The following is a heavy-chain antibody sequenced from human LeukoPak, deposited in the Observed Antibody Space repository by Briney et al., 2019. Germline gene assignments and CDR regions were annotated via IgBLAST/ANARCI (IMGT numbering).Heavy chain of an antibody. Sequence: SVKVSCKASGGTFSSYAISWVRQAPGQGLEWMGRIIPILGIANYAQKFQGRVTITADKSTSTAYMELSSLRSEDTAVYYCARARTDRDGYNGDDYWGQGTLVTVSS. J-gene: IGHJ4*02. CDR3: ARARTDRDGYNGDDY. D-gene: IGHD5-24*01. V-gene: IGHV1-69*04. CDR2: IIPILGIA. CDR1: GGTFSSYA.